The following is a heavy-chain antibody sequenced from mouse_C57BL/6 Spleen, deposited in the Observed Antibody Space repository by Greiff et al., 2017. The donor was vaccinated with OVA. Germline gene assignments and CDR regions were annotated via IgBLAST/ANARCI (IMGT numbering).Heavy chain of an antibody. CDR1: GYTFTSYW. CDR3: ARALTDAMDY. CDR2: IDPSDSYT. J-gene: IGHJ4*01. Sequence: VKLQQPGAELVMPGASVKLSCKASGYTFTSYWMHWVKQRPGQGLEWIGEIDPSDSYTNYNQKFKGKSTLTVDKSSSTAYMQLSSLTSEDSAVYYCARALTDAMDYWGQGTSVTVSS. D-gene: IGHD1-1*01. V-gene: IGHV1-69*01.